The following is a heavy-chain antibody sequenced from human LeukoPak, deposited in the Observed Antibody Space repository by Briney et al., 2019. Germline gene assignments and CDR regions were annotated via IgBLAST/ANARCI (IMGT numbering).Heavy chain of an antibody. CDR1: GFSFNAYW. D-gene: IGHD5-12*01. V-gene: IGHV3-7*01. CDR3: ATFGLVAALDL. J-gene: IGHJ4*02. CDR2: INPAGSET. Sequence: PGGSLRLSCAASGFSFNAYWMAWVRQAPGTGLEWVANINPAGSETFHVDPVKGRFSISSDHAKNLVYLQMNSLRAEDTAVYYCATFGLVAALDLWGQGTLVTVSS.